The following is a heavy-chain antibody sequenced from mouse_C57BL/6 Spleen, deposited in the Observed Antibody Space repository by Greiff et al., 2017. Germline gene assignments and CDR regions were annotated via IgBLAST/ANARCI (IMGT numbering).Heavy chain of an antibody. Sequence: QVTLKECGPGILQPSQTLSLTCSFSGFSLSTFGMGVGWIRQPSGKGLEWLAHIWWDDDKYYNPALKSRLTISKDTSKNQVFLKVANVDTADTATYYCARMRGANWPWFAYWGQGTLVTVSA. CDR2: IWWDDDK. J-gene: IGHJ3*01. D-gene: IGHD4-1*01. CDR3: ARMRGANWPWFAY. V-gene: IGHV8-8*01. CDR1: GFSLSTFGMG.